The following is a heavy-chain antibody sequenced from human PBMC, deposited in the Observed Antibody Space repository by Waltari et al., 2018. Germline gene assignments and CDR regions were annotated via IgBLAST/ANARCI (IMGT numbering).Heavy chain of an antibody. V-gene: IGHV3-74*01. D-gene: IGHD5-12*01. Sequence: EVQLVESGGGLAQPGGSLRRSCAASGFTFRRYWMHGVRQAPGKGLVWVSRINSDGSTTNYADSVKGRFTISRDNAKNTLYLQMNSLRAEDTAVYYCAKGGGWLQDYWGQGTLVTVSS. CDR1: GFTFRRYW. J-gene: IGHJ4*02. CDR2: INSDGSTT. CDR3: AKGGGWLQDY.